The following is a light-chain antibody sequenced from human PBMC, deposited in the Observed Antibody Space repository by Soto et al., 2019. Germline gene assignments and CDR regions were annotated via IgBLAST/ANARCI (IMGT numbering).Light chain of an antibody. V-gene: IGLV2-23*02. CDR3: CSYAGSSTVV. J-gene: IGLJ2*01. CDR2: DVS. Sequence: QSVLTQPASVSGSPGQSITISCTGTRSDVGSHNAVSWYQQDPGKAPKLMIYDVSKRPSGVSNRFSGSKSGNTASLTISGLQAEDEANYYCCSYAGSSTVVFGGGTKLTVL. CDR1: RSDVGSHNA.